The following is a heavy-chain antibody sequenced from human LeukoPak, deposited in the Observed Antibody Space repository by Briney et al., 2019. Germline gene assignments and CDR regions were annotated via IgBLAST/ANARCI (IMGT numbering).Heavy chain of an antibody. D-gene: IGHD2-8*02. V-gene: IGHV3-7*01. CDR1: GVYW. CDR2: INQDGSVI. J-gene: IGHJ4*02. CDR3: ATSSGAPGNM. Sequence: PGGSLRLSCAVSGVYWMSWVRQAPGNGLEGVANINQDGSVIYYVDSVKGRFTISRDNAKNSLYLQMNSLRAEDTGVYYCATSSGAPGNMWGQGTLVTVSS.